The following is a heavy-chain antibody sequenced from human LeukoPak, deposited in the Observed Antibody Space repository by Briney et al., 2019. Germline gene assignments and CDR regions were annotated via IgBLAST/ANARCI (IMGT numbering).Heavy chain of an antibody. Sequence: ASVKVSCKASGYTFIFHYIHWVRQLPGQGLEWMGWVNPRSGGTNYAQKFHDRVTMTGDTSISTAYMDLSSLRSDDTAVYYCARTRSGKPDFWGQGTLVTVSS. J-gene: IGHJ4*02. CDR3: ARTRSGKPDF. D-gene: IGHD6-25*01. CDR2: VNPRSGGT. CDR1: GYTFIFHY. V-gene: IGHV1-2*02.